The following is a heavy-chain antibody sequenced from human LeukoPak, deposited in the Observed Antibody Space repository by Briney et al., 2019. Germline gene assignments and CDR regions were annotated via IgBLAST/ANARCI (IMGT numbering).Heavy chain of an antibody. V-gene: IGHV1-2*06. D-gene: IGHD6-13*01. CDR1: GYTFTGYY. J-gene: IGHJ3*02. Sequence: GASVKVSCKASGYTFTGYYMHWVRQAPGQGLEWMGRINPNSGGTNYAQKFQGRVTMTRDTSISTAYMELSRLRSDDTAVYYCARHSSSWGGAFDIWGQGTMVTVSS. CDR3: ARHSSSWGGAFDI. CDR2: INPNSGGT.